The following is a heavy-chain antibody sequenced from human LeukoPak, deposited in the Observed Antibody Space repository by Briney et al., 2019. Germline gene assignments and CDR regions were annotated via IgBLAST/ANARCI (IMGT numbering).Heavy chain of an antibody. Sequence: ASVKVSCKVSGYTLTELSMHWVRQAPGKGLEWMGGFDPEDGETIYAQKFQGRVTMTGDTSTDTAYMELSSLRSEDTAVYYCATRRPVLRYFDWLMDAFDIWGQGTMVTVSS. CDR2: FDPEDGET. J-gene: IGHJ3*02. D-gene: IGHD3-9*01. V-gene: IGHV1-24*01. CDR3: ATRRPVLRYFDWLMDAFDI. CDR1: GYTLTELS.